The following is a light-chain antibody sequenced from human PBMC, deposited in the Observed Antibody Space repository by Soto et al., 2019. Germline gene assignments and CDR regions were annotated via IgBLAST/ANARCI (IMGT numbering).Light chain of an antibody. CDR2: EVI. CDR1: GSDIGAYNY. CDR3: SSYTSSTTPVV. Sequence: QSALTQPASVSGSPGQSITIYCTGSGSDIGAYNYVSWYQQHPGEAPKLMIFEVINRPSGVSDRFSGSKSGNTASLTISSLQAEDEAYYYCSSYTSSTTPVVFGGGTKLTVL. J-gene: IGLJ2*01. V-gene: IGLV2-14*01.